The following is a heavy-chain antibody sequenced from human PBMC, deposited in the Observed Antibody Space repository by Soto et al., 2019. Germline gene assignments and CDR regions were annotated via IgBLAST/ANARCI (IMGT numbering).Heavy chain of an antibody. J-gene: IGHJ4*02. CDR2: ISGSGGST. CDR1: GFTFSSYA. CDR3: AKDQKDVVVPATTDY. V-gene: IGHV3-23*01. D-gene: IGHD2-2*01. Sequence: GGSLRLSCAASGFTFSSYAMSWVRQAPGKGLEWVSAISGSGGSTYYADSVKGRFTISRDNSKNTLYLQMNSLRAEDTAVYYCAKDQKDVVVPATTDYWGQGTLVTVSS.